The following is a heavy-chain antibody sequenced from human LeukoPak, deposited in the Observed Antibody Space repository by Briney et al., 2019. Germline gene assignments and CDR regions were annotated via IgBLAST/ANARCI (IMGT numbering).Heavy chain of an antibody. Sequence: PSETLSLTCTVSGFSISSGYYWGWIRQPPGKGLEWIGNIYHSGSTNYNPSLKSRVTISVDTSKNQFSLKLSSVTAADTAVYYCAREAVVTRNWFDPWGQGTLVTVSS. CDR3: AREAVVTRNWFDP. CDR2: IYHSGST. D-gene: IGHD4-23*01. V-gene: IGHV4-38-2*02. CDR1: GFSISSGYY. J-gene: IGHJ5*02.